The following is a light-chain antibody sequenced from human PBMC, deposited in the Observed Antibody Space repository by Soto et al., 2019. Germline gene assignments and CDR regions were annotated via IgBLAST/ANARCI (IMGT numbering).Light chain of an antibody. V-gene: IGKV3-20*01. CDR1: QSVSSNY. Sequence: EIVLTQSPGTLSLSPGERATLSCRASQSVSSNYLTWYQQKPGQAPRLLIYGASSRATGIPDRFSGSGSGADFTLTISILEPEDFAVYYCQQYGSSPFTFGPGTKVDIK. CDR2: GAS. J-gene: IGKJ3*01. CDR3: QQYGSSPFT.